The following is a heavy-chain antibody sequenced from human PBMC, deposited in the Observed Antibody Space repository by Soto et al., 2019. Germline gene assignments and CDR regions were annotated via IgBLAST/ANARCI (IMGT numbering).Heavy chain of an antibody. CDR1: GYSISSGYY. CDR2: IYYSGST. J-gene: IGHJ4*02. Sequence: SETLSLTCAVSGYSISSGYYWGWIRQPPGKGLEWIGSIYYSGSTNYNPSLKSRVTISVDTSNNQFSLKLTSVTAADTAVYYCARDIRGYSRAFDYWGQGTLVTVSS. V-gene: IGHV4-38-2*02. D-gene: IGHD5-18*01. CDR3: ARDIRGYSRAFDY.